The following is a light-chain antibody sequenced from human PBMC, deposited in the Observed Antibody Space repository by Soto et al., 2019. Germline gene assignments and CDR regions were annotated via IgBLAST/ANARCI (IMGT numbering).Light chain of an antibody. V-gene: IGKV2-28*01. Sequence: DIVMTQSPLSLPVTPGEPASNSCRSSQSLLHSNGYNYLDWYLQKPGQSPQLLIYLGSNRASGVPDRFSGGGSGTDFTLKISRVEAEDVGVYYCMQALQTPYTFGQGTKLEIK. CDR1: QSLLHSNGYNY. CDR3: MQALQTPYT. J-gene: IGKJ2*01. CDR2: LGS.